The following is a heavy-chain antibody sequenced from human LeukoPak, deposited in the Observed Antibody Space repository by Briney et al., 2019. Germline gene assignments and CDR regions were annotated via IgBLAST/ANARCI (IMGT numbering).Heavy chain of an antibody. D-gene: IGHD6-19*01. CDR3: VKEGQWLAPFDY. CDR1: GFTFSSYG. V-gene: IGHV3-30*02. J-gene: IGHJ4*02. CDR2: IRYDGSNK. Sequence: GGSLRLSCAASGFTFSSYGMHWVRQAPGKGLEWVAFIRYDGSNKYYADSVKGRFTISRDNSKNTLYLQMNSLRAEDTAVYYCVKEGQWLAPFDYWGQGTLVTVSS.